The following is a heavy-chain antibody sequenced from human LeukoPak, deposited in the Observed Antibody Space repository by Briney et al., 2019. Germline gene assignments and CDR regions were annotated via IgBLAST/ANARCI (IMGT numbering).Heavy chain of an antibody. Sequence: GGSLRLSCAASGFTFSSYSMNWVRQAPGKGLEWVSSISSSSYIYYADSVKGRFTISRDNAKNSLYLQMNSLRAEDTAVYYCATPPTVYDFWSGYYTGYWGQGTLVTVSS. J-gene: IGHJ4*02. CDR1: GFTFSSYS. CDR2: ISSSSYI. CDR3: ATPPTVYDFWSGYYTGY. D-gene: IGHD3-3*01. V-gene: IGHV3-21*01.